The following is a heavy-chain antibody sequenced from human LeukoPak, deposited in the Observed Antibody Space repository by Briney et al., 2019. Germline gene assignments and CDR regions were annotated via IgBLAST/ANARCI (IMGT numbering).Heavy chain of an antibody. CDR1: GFTFSSYA. V-gene: IGHV3-64*01. CDR2: ISSNGGST. D-gene: IGHD3-10*01. CDR3: ARATGA. Sequence: PGGSLRLSCAASGFTFSSYAMHWVRQAPGKGLEYVSAISSNGGSTYYANSVKGRFTISRDNSKNTLYLQMGSLRAEDMAVYYCARATGAWGQGTLVTVSS. J-gene: IGHJ4*02.